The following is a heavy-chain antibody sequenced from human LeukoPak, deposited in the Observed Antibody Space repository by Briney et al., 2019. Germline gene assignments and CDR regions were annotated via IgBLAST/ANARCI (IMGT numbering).Heavy chain of an antibody. V-gene: IGHV3-23*01. Sequence: PGGSLRLSCAVSGLTFNNYAIGWVRQAPGKGLEWVSAISKSGDHTYYAASAKGRFTIYGDNSKNTQYLQMNSLRAEDTAVYYCATSWGPDTSAFRWGRDGMDVWGQGTTVIVS. CDR2: ISKSGDHT. CDR3: ATSWGPDTSAFRWGRDGMDV. D-gene: IGHD3-16*01. CDR1: GLTFNNYA. J-gene: IGHJ6*02.